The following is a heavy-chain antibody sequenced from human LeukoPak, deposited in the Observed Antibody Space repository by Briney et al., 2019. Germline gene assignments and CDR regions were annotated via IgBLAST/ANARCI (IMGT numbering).Heavy chain of an antibody. CDR2: IYHSGST. Sequence: KPSETLSLTCTVSDYSITSGYYWGWIRQPPGKGLEWIASIYHSGSTYYNPSLRSRVTISVDTSKNQFSLKLNSVTAADTAVYYCARGPTNYYDSSGYNGLDYWGQGTLVTVSS. D-gene: IGHD3-22*01. V-gene: IGHV4-38-2*02. CDR1: DYSITSGYY. CDR3: ARGPTNYYDSSGYNGLDY. J-gene: IGHJ4*02.